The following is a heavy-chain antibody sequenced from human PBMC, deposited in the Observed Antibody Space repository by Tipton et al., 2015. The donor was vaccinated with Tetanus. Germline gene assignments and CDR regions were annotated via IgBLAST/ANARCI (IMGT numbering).Heavy chain of an antibody. CDR1: GGSFSDFY. Sequence: TLSLTCAVSGGSFSDFYWSWIRQSPGQGLVWIGEINHSGTANTNPSLKSRLTMSVDTSNKQFSLRLSSVTAADTAVYYCARRRHTWNRGGFDIWGQGTLVTVST. CDR2: INHSGTA. D-gene: IGHD1-20*01. J-gene: IGHJ3*02. CDR3: ARRRHTWNRGGFDI. V-gene: IGHV4-34*01.